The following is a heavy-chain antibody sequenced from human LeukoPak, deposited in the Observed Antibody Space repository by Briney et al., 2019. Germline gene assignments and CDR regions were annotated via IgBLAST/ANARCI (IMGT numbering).Heavy chain of an antibody. V-gene: IGHV4-59*12. J-gene: IGHJ6*02. Sequence: SETLSLTCTVSGGSISSYYWSWIRQPPGKGLEWIGYIYYSGSTYYNPSLKSRVTISVDTSKNQFSLKLSSVTAADTAVYYCARDGHPTYYYDSSGYYQASGMDVWGQGTTVTVSS. CDR1: GGSISSYY. CDR3: ARDGHPTYYYDSSGYYQASGMDV. D-gene: IGHD3-22*01. CDR2: IYYSGST.